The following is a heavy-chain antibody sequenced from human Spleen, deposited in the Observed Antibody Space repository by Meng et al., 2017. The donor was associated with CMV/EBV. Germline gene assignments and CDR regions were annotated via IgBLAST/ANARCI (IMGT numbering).Heavy chain of an antibody. CDR3: AKGGNSEYGMDV. CDR2: IWYDGYKK. J-gene: IGHJ6*02. Sequence: GESLKISCAASGFTFNSYGMHWVRQAPGKGLEWLAVIWYDGYKKDYADSVKGRFTISRDNSENTLYLHMNSLRGEDTAVYYCAKGGNSEYGMDVWGQGTTVTVSS. D-gene: IGHD2/OR15-2a*01. CDR1: GFTFNSYG. V-gene: IGHV3-33*06.